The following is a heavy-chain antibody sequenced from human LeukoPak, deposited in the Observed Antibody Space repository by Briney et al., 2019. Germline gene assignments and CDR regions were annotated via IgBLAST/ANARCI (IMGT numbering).Heavy chain of an antibody. Sequence: ASVKVSCKASGYTFTSYGISWVRQARGQRLEWIGWIVVGSGNTNYAQKFQERVTITRDMSTSTAYMELSSLRSEDTAVYYCAAGLKWQSFDYWGQGTLVTVSS. CDR2: IVVGSGNT. J-gene: IGHJ4*02. CDR3: AAGLKWQSFDY. D-gene: IGHD5-12*01. V-gene: IGHV1-58*02. CDR1: GYTFTSYG.